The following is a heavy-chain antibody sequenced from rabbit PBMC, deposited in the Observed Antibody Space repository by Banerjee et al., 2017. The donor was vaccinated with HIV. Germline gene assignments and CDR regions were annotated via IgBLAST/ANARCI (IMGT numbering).Heavy chain of an antibody. CDR1: GFSFTNKYV. J-gene: IGHJ4*01. D-gene: IGHD4-1*01. Sequence: QEQLEESGGDLVKPEGSLTLTCTASGFSFTNKYVVCWVRQAPGKGLEWIACIYAGSSGSTYYASWAKGRFTVSKTSSTTVTLQMTSLTAADTATYFCARDLAGVIGWNFNLWGPGTLVTVS. CDR2: IYAGSSGST. CDR3: ARDLAGVIGWNFNL. V-gene: IGHV1S45*01.